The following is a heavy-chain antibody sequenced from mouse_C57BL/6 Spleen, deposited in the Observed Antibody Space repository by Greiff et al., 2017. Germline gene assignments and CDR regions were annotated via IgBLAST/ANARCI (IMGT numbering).Heavy chain of an antibody. Sequence: VQLQQSGAELVRPGASVKLSCTASGFNIKDDYMHWVQPRPEQGLEWIGWIDPENGDTEYASKFQGKATITADTSSNTAYLQLSSLTSEDTAVYYCTSRSSYDYWGQGTTLTVSS. CDR3: TSRSSYDY. D-gene: IGHD1-1*01. CDR1: GFNIKDDY. V-gene: IGHV14-4*01. CDR2: IDPENGDT. J-gene: IGHJ2*01.